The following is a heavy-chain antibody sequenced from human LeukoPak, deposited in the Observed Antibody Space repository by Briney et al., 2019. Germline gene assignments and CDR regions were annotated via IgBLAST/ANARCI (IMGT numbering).Heavy chain of an antibody. V-gene: IGHV1-2*02. CDR2: INPNSGGT. CDR1: GYTFTDYY. CDR3: ARDPRDYTNSLEFHY. Sequence: GASVKVSCKASGYTFTDYYMHWVRQAPGQRLEWMGWINPNSGGTNYAQMFQGRVTMTRDTSITTSYMELSRLTSDDTAVYYCARDPRDYTNSLEFHYWGQGTLITVSS. J-gene: IGHJ4*02. D-gene: IGHD4-11*01.